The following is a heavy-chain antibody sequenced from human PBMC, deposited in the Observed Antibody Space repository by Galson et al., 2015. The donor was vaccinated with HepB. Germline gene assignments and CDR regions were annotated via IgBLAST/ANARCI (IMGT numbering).Heavy chain of an antibody. V-gene: IGHV3-33*01. CDR1: GFSFRNYD. D-gene: IGHD6-13*01. CDR2: IFHDGGHK. J-gene: IGHJ4*02. CDR3: AREDATITVAALEY. Sequence: SLRLSCAASGFSFRNYDMHWVRQAPGKGLEWVAFIFHDGGHKNYTDSVKGRFTVSRDNSKNTLFLEADSLRAEDTAVYYCAREDATITVAALEYWGQGVLVTVSS.